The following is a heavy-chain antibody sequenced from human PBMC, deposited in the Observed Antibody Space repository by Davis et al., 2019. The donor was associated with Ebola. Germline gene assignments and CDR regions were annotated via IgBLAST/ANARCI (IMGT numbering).Heavy chain of an antibody. J-gene: IGHJ4*02. D-gene: IGHD1-20*01. V-gene: IGHV4-59*01. CDR2: IYYSGST. CDR1: GGSISSYY. Sequence: PSETLSLTCTVSGGSISSYYWSWIRQPPGKGLEWIGYIYYSGSTNYNPSLKSRVTISVDTSKNQFSLKLSSVTAADTAVYYCARVGANWNDYPLVDWGQGTLVTVSS. CDR3: ARVGANWNDYPLVD.